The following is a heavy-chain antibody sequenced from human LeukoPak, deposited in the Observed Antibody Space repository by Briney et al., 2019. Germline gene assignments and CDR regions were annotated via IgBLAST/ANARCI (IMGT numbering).Heavy chain of an antibody. CDR2: ISGSGGST. Sequence: PGGSLRLSCAASGFTFSSYAMSWVRQAPGKGLEWVSAISGSGGSTYYADSVKGRFTISRDNSKNTLYLQMNSLRAEDTAVYYCAKDFNPASPYYYGSGVDYWGQGTLVTASS. V-gene: IGHV3-23*01. D-gene: IGHD3-10*01. CDR3: AKDFNPASPYYYGSGVDY. J-gene: IGHJ4*02. CDR1: GFTFSSYA.